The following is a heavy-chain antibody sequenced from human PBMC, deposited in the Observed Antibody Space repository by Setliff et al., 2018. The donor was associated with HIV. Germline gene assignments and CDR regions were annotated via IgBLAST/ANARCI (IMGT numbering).Heavy chain of an antibody. CDR2: INPGNGNT. D-gene: IGHD2-21*02. CDR3: AREPIGGDDAFDI. V-gene: IGHV1-3*01. J-gene: IGHJ3*02. CDR1: GYTFTNYA. Sequence: ASVKVSCKASGYTFTNYAIHWVRQAPGQRLEWMGWINPGNGNTKYSQKFQGRVTITRDTSATTAYMGLSSLRSEDTAIFYCAREPIGGDDAFDIWGQGTMVTVSS.